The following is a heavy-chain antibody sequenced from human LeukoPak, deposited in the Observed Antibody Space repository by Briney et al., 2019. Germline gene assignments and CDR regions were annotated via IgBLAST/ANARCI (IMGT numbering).Heavy chain of an antibody. CDR3: ASGSGSRDDAFDI. CDR1: GLTFSSYS. D-gene: IGHD1-26*01. V-gene: IGHV3-21*01. CDR2: ISSSSSYI. J-gene: IGHJ3*02. Sequence: GGSLRLSCAASGLTFSSYSMNWVRQAPGKGLEWVSSISSSSSYIYYADSVKGRFTISRDNAKNSLYLQMNSLRAEDTAVYYCASGSGSRDDAFDIWGQGTMVTVSS.